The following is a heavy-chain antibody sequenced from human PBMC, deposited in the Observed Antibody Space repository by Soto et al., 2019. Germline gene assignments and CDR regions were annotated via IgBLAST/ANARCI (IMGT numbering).Heavy chain of an antibody. CDR3: ATAYYYDTSAYYQDYYYGMDV. CDR2: IIPMFGEP. D-gene: IGHD3-22*01. Sequence: ASVKVSCKASGGTFSTYVFNWVRQAPGQGLEWMGGIIPMFGEPNYAQKFQGRVTMTADTSTRTAYMEVSSLKSEDTAVYFCATAYYYDTSAYYQDYYYGMDVWGQGTTVTVSS. CDR1: GGTFSTYV. J-gene: IGHJ6*02. V-gene: IGHV1-69*06.